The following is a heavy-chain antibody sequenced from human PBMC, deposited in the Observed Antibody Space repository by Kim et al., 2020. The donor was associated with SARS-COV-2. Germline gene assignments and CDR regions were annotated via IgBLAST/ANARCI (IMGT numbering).Heavy chain of an antibody. CDR1: GYTFTSYG. CDR2: ISAYNGNT. J-gene: IGHJ1*01. D-gene: IGHD3-22*01. V-gene: IGHV1-18*04. Sequence: ASVKVSCKASGYTFTSYGISWVRQAPGQGLEWMGWISAYNGNTNYAQKLQGRVTMTTDTSTSTAYMELRSLRSDDTAVYYCARDTFTMIEGLTRAAEYFQLWGQGTLVTVSS. CDR3: ARDTFTMIEGLTRAAEYFQL.